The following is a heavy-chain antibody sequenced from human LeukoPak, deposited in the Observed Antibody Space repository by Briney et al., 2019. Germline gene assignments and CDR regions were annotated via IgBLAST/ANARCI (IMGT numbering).Heavy chain of an antibody. CDR3: ARARYSSGWYYFDY. V-gene: IGHV1-2*02. Sequence: ASVKVSCKASGYTFTGYYMHWVRQAPGQGLEWMGWINPNSGGTNYAQKFQGRVTMTRDTSIRTAYMELSRLRSDDTAVYYCARARYSSGWYYFDYWGQGTLVTVSS. CDR1: GYTFTGYY. J-gene: IGHJ4*02. CDR2: INPNSGGT. D-gene: IGHD6-19*01.